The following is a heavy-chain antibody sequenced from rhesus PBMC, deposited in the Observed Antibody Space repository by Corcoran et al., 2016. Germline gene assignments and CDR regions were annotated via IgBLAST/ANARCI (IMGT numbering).Heavy chain of an antibody. CDR3: ARGSGGANWYFDL. J-gene: IGHJ2*01. CDR1: GGSISSGYAY. Sequence: QVQLQESGPGLVKPSATLSLTCAVSGGSISSGYAYWSWVPEPPGKGLEWIGYITYIGSPNYNPSLKSRVTISRDTSKNQFSLKLSSVTAADTAVYYCARGSGGANWYFDLWGPGTPITISS. V-gene: IGHV4-122*02. CDR2: ITYIGSP. D-gene: IGHD5-24*01.